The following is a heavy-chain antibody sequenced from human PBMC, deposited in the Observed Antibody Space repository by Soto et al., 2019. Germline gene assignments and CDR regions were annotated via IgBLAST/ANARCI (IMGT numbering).Heavy chain of an antibody. Sequence: SETLSLTCAVYGGSFSGYYWSWIRQPPGKGLEWIGEINHSGSTNYNPSLKSRVTISVDTSKNQFSLKLSSVTAADTAVYYCARSYYYGSGSYYIRGTSGMDVWGQGTTVTVS. D-gene: IGHD3-10*01. CDR2: INHSGST. J-gene: IGHJ6*02. CDR3: ARSYYYGSGSYYIRGTSGMDV. CDR1: GGSFSGYY. V-gene: IGHV4-34*01.